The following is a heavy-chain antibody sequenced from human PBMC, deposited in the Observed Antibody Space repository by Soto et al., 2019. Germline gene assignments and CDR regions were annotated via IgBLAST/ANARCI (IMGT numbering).Heavy chain of an antibody. D-gene: IGHD3-22*01. V-gene: IGHV3-7*01. CDR2: IKQDGSEK. CDR1: GFTFSSYW. CDR3: ARALHYYDSSGYYFFDY. Sequence: GWSLRLSCAASGFTFSSYWMSWVRQAPGKGLEWVANIKQDGSEKYYVDSVKGRFTISRDNAKNSLYLQMNSLRAEDTAVYYCARALHYYDSSGYYFFDYWGQGTLVTVSS. J-gene: IGHJ4*02.